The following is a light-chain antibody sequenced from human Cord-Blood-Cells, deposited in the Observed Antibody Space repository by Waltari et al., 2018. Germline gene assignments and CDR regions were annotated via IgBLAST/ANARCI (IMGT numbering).Light chain of an antibody. CDR2: EGS. J-gene: IGLJ3*02. CDR1: SSDVGSSNL. Sequence: QSALTQPASVSGSPGQSITISCTGTSSDVGSSNLVSWYQQHPGKAPKLSIYEGSKRPPGVSNRFSGSKSGNTASLTISGLQAEDEADYYCCSYAGSSTWVFGGGTKLTVL. V-gene: IGLV2-23*01. CDR3: CSYAGSSTWV.